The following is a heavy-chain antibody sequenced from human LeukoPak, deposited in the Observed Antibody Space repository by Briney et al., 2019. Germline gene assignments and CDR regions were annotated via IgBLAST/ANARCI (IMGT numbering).Heavy chain of an antibody. CDR1: GFIFSDHY. J-gene: IGHJ6*02. CDR3: ARDRSNYLGGYYYYGMDV. V-gene: IGHV3-72*01. CDR2: TRNEANIYTT. Sequence: PGGSLRLSCAASGFIFSDHYMDWVRQAPGKGLEWVGRTRNEANIYTTKYAASVKGRFTISRDDSKNSLYLQMNSLKTEDTAVYYCARDRSNYLGGYYYYGMDVWGQGTTVTVSS. D-gene: IGHD4-11*01.